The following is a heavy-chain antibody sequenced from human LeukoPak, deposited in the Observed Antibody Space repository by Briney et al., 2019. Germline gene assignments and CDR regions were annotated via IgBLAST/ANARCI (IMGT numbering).Heavy chain of an antibody. Sequence: SGTLSLTCAVSGESISSSNWWSWVRQPPGKGLEWIGEIYHSGTTNYNPSLESRVTISLDTSNNQFSLDLNSVTAADTAVYYCAREIGVVVVATDAFDIWGQGTMVTVSS. CDR1: GESISSSNW. V-gene: IGHV4-4*02. CDR2: IYHSGTT. CDR3: AREIGVVVVATDAFDI. D-gene: IGHD2-21*01. J-gene: IGHJ3*02.